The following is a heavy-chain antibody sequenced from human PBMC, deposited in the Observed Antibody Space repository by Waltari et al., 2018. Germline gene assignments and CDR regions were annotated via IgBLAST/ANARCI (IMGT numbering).Heavy chain of an antibody. Sequence: QVQLVESGGGVVQPGRSLRLSCAASGFTFSSYAMHWVRQAPGKGLEGVAVISYDGSNKYYADSVKGRFTISRDNSKNTLYLQMNSLRAEDTAVYYCARVRYWGQGTLVTVSS. J-gene: IGHJ4*02. CDR1: GFTFSSYA. V-gene: IGHV3-30*01. CDR3: ARVRY. CDR2: ISYDGSNK.